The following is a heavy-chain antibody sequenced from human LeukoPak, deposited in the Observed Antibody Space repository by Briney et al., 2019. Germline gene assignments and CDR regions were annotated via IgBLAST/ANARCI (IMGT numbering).Heavy chain of an antibody. CDR1: GFTFSSYA. CDR2: ISGSGGST. D-gene: IGHD2-15*01. CDR3: AKSTVRGHCSGGSCNTFDY. V-gene: IGHV3-23*01. Sequence: GGSLRLSCAASGFTFSSYAMSWVRQAPGKGLEWVSAISGSGGSTYYADSVKGRFTISRDNSKNTLYLQMNSLRAEDTAVYYCAKSTVRGHCSGGSCNTFDYWGQGTLVTVSS. J-gene: IGHJ4*02.